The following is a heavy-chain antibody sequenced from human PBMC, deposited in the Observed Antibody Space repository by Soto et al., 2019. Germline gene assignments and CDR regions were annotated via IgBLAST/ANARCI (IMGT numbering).Heavy chain of an antibody. J-gene: IGHJ4*02. Sequence: GGSLRLSCTASGFAFSSSAMSWLRQAPGKGLEWVSAISAGAESTYYADSVKGRSTISRDTSKNTLYLQMNSLRAEDTAVYFCAKRRYCSSTSCQAFDNWGQGTLVTVSS. CDR2: ISAGAEST. V-gene: IGHV3-23*01. CDR1: GFAFSSSA. CDR3: AKRRYCSSTSCQAFDN. D-gene: IGHD2-2*01.